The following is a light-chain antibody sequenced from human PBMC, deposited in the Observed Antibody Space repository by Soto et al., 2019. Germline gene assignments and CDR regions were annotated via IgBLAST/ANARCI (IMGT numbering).Light chain of an antibody. CDR3: QTWGTGIWV. CDR2: VNSDGSH. CDR1: SGHSSYA. J-gene: IGLJ3*02. Sequence: QLVLTQSPSASASLGASVKLTCTLSSGHSSYAIAWHQQQPEKGPRYLMKVNSDGSHSKGDGIPDRFSGSSSGAERYLTISSLQSEDEADYSCQTWGTGIWVFGGGTKLTVL. V-gene: IGLV4-69*01.